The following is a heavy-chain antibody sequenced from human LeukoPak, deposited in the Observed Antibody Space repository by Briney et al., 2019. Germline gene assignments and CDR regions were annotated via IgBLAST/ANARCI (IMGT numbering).Heavy chain of an antibody. D-gene: IGHD6-19*01. CDR2: ISSSSYI. J-gene: IGHJ4*02. CDR3: AKDSAYSGWSGGFGY. V-gene: IGHV3-21*01. Sequence: GGSLRLSCAASGFTFSSYSMNWVRQAPGKGLEWVSSISSSSYIYYADSVKGRFTISRDNAKNSLYLQMNSLRAEDTAVYYCAKDSAYSGWSGGFGYWGQGTLVTVSS. CDR1: GFTFSSYS.